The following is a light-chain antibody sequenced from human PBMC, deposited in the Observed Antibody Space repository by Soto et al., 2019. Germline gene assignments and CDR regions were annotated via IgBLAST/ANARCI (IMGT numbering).Light chain of an antibody. CDR3: SSYASISTYV. CDR2: EVS. J-gene: IGLJ1*01. Sequence: QSVLTQPASVSGSPGQSITISCTGTSSDVGGYNYVSWYQQHPGKAPKLMIYEVSNRPSGVSNRFSGSKSGNTASLTISGLQAEDEADYYCSSYASISTYVYGPCT. V-gene: IGLV2-14*01. CDR1: SSDVGGYNY.